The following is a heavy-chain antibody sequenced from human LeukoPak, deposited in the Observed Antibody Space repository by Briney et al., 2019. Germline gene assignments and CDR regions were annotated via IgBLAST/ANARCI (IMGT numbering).Heavy chain of an antibody. CDR2: IYYSGSA. J-gene: IGHJ4*02. Sequence: PSQTLSLTCTVSGGSISSGGYYWSWIRQHPGKGLEWIGYIYYSGSAYYNPSLKSRVTVSVDTSKNQFSLKLSSVTAADTAVYYCARAIVATKYFDYWGQGTLVTVSS. CDR1: GGSISSGGYY. V-gene: IGHV4-31*03. D-gene: IGHD5-12*01. CDR3: ARAIVATKYFDY.